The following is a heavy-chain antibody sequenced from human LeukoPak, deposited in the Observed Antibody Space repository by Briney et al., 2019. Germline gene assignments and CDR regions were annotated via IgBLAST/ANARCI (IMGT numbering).Heavy chain of an antibody. D-gene: IGHD4/OR15-4a*01. CDR2: IYYSGST. CDR1: GGSISSYY. Sequence: SETLSLTCTVSGGSISSYYRSWIRQPPGKGLEWIGYIYYSGSTNYNPSLKSRVTISVDTSKNQFSLKLSSVTAADTAVYYCARLTARIWYFDLWGRGTLVTVSS. CDR3: ARLTARIWYFDL. V-gene: IGHV4-59*13. J-gene: IGHJ2*01.